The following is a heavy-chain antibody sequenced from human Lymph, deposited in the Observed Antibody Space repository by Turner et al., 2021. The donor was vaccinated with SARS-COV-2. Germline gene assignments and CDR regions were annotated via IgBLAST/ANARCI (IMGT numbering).Heavy chain of an antibody. Sequence: EVQLVESGGGLVKLGGSLTLSRAASGFTFSSYSMNWVRQAPGKGLEWVSSITFTSSYIYYADSVKGRFTISRDNAKNSLYLQMNSLRAEDTAVYYCARGPPDFPYYFDYWGQGTLVTVSS. CDR1: GFTFSSYS. CDR3: ARGPPDFPYYFDY. CDR2: ITFTSSYI. D-gene: IGHD2-21*02. J-gene: IGHJ4*02. V-gene: IGHV3-21*01.